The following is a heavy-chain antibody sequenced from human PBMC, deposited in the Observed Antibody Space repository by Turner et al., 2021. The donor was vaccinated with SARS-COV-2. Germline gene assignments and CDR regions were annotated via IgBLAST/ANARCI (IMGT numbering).Heavy chain of an antibody. D-gene: IGHD3-10*01. CDR1: GFTVSSNY. Sequence: EVQLMESGGGLIQPGGSLRLSCSASGFTVSSNYMSWVRQAPGKGLEWVSVIYSGGSTDYADSVKGRFTISRDNSKNTLYLQMNSLRAEDTAVYYCARDRRVWFGELLYGLDVWGQGTTVTVSS. J-gene: IGHJ6*02. CDR2: IYSGGST. V-gene: IGHV3-53*01. CDR3: ARDRRVWFGELLYGLDV.